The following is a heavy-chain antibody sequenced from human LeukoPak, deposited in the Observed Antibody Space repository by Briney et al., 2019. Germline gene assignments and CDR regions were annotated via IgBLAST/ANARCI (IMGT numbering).Heavy chain of an antibody. J-gene: IGHJ5*02. CDR1: GGTFTSYA. CDR3: SREEIYCSTTSCYYP. CDR2: IIPIFGTA. D-gene: IGHD2-2*01. V-gene: IGHV1-69*13. Sequence: SVRVSCKASGGTFTSYAIRWVREAPGQGLEWMGGIIPIFGTANYAQKFQGRVTITADESTSTAYMELSSLRSDDPAVYYFSREEIYCSTTSCYYPWGQGTLFTVSS.